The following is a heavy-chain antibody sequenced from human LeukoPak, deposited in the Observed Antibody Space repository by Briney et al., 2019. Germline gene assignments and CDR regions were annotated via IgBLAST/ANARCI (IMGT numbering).Heavy chain of an antibody. Sequence: ASVKVSCKASGYTFTGYYMHWVRQAPGQGXXXXGWINPNSGGTNYAQKFQGRVTMTRDTSISTAYMELSRLRSDDTAVYYCAREYSGSYSLDYWGQGTLVTVSS. V-gene: IGHV1-2*02. CDR1: GYTFTGYY. J-gene: IGHJ4*02. D-gene: IGHD1-26*01. CDR2: INPNSGGT. CDR3: AREYSGSYSLDY.